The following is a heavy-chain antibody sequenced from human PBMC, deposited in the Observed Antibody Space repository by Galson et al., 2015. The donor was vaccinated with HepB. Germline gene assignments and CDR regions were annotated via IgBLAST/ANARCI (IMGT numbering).Heavy chain of an antibody. J-gene: IGHJ5*02. Sequence: SVKVSCKASGYTFTSYYIHWVRQAPGQGLEWMGIINPIGGSTSYAQKFQGRVSVTRDTSTSTVYLELSRLRSDDTAVDFCASNGYNWNDFREWFDPWGQGTLVTVSS. D-gene: IGHD1-20*01. V-gene: IGHV1-46*03. CDR1: GYTFTSYY. CDR2: INPIGGST. CDR3: ASNGYNWNDFREWFDP.